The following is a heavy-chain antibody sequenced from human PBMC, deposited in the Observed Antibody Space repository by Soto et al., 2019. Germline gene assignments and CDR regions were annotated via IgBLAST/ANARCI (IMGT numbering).Heavy chain of an antibody. J-gene: IGHJ4*02. CDR1: GFSLSTSGVG. Sequence: QITLKESGPTLVKPTQTLTLTCTFSGFSLSTSGVGVGWIRQPPGKALEWLALIYWDDDKRYSPSLKSRLTITKDPSKNQVVLTMTNMDPVDTATYDGAQSSGWFTGGDYWGQGTLVTVSS. CDR2: IYWDDDK. V-gene: IGHV2-5*02. D-gene: IGHD6-19*01. CDR3: AQSSGWFTGGDY.